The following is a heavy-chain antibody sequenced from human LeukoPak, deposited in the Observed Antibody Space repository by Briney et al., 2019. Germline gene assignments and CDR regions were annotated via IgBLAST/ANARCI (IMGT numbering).Heavy chain of an antibody. V-gene: IGHV4-39*01. CDR2: IYYSGST. J-gene: IGHJ4*02. D-gene: IGHD2-15*01. CDR3: ASGPRRLGYCSGGSCYSSVFDY. CDR1: GGSISSSSYY. Sequence: SETLSLTCTVSGGSISSSSYYWGWIRQPPGKGLEWIGSIYYSGSTYYNPSLKSRVTISVDTSKNQFSLKLSSVTAADTAVYYRASGPRRLGYCSGGSCYSSVFDYWGQGTLVAVSS.